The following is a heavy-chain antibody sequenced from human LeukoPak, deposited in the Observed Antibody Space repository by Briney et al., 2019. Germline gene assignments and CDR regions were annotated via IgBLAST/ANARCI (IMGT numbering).Heavy chain of an antibody. Sequence: SETLSLTCTVSSGSISSYYWSWIRQPPGKGLEWIGYIYYSGSTNYNPSLKSRVTISVDTSKNQFSLKLSSVTAADTAVYYCARDATTVTTPGSWFDPWGQGTLVTVSS. CDR2: IYYSGST. D-gene: IGHD4-17*01. CDR1: SGSISSYY. CDR3: ARDATTVTTPGSWFDP. V-gene: IGHV4-59*01. J-gene: IGHJ5*02.